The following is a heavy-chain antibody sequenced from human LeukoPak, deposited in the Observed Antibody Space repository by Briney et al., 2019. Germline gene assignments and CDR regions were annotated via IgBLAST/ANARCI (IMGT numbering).Heavy chain of an antibody. J-gene: IGHJ6*03. CDR2: ISAYNGNT. D-gene: IGHD2-2*01. V-gene: IGHV1-18*01. CDR1: GYTFTSYG. Sequence: ASVKVSCKASGYTFTSYGISWVRQAPGQGLEWMGWISAYNGNTNYAQKLQGRVTMTTDTSTSTAYMELRSLRSDDTALYYCARDFCSSTSCYMDVWGKGTTVTVSS. CDR3: ARDFCSSTSCYMDV.